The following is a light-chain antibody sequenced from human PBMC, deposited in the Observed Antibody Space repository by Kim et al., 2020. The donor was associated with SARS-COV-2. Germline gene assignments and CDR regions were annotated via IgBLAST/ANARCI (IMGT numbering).Light chain of an antibody. J-gene: IGKJ5*01. Sequence: LSPGEGATLSCRASQSIINVLAWDQQKPGQAPRILIYDASNRATGIPARFSGSGAGTDFTLTISSLEPEDFAIYYCQQRSNWPPTFGQGTRLEIK. V-gene: IGKV3-11*01. CDR1: QSIINV. CDR3: QQRSNWPPT. CDR2: DAS.